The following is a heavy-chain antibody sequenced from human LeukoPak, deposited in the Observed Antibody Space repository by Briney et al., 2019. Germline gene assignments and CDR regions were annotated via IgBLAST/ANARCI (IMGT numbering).Heavy chain of an antibody. J-gene: IGHJ3*02. V-gene: IGHV4-59*01. CDR2: IYYSGST. CDR1: GGSISSYY. CDR3: ARKADYDDAPMNAVDI. Sequence: PSETLSLTCTVSGGSISSYYWSWIRQPPGKGLEWIGYIYYSGSTNYNPSLKSRVTISVDTSKNQFSLKLSSVTAAATAVYYCARKADYDDAPMNAVDICGQGTMVT. D-gene: IGHD3-22*01.